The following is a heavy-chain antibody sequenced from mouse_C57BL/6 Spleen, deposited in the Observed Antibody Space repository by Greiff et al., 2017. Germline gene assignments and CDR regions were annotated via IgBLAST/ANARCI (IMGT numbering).Heavy chain of an antibody. D-gene: IGHD1-1*01. Sequence: EVQLQQSGPVLVKPGASVKMSCKASGYTFTDYYMNWVKQSHGKSLEWIGVINPYNGGTSYNQKFKGKATLTVDKSSSTAYMELNSLTSEDSAVYYCARERELLRYWGQGTTLTVSS. CDR3: ARERELLRY. CDR2: INPYNGGT. J-gene: IGHJ2*01. V-gene: IGHV1-19*01. CDR1: GYTFTDYY.